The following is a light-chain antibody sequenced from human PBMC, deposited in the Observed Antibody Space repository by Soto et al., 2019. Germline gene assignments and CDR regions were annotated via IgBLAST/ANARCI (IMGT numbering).Light chain of an antibody. CDR3: QQRSSWPLT. J-gene: IGKJ4*01. Sequence: EIVLTQSPATLSLSPGERATLSCRASHSVNNYLAWYQQKPGQAPRLLIYDASNRATGIPARFSGSGSGTDFTLTISSLEPEDFAVYSCQQRSSWPLTFGGGTKVDIK. CDR2: DAS. V-gene: IGKV3-11*01. CDR1: HSVNNY.